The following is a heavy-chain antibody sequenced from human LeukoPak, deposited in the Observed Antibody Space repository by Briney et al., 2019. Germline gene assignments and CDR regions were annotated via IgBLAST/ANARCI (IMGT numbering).Heavy chain of an antibody. V-gene: IGHV1-8*03. Sequence: ASVKVSCKASGYTFTSYDINWVRQATGQGLEWMGWMNPNSGNTGYAQKFQGRVTITADESTSTAYMELSSLRSEDTAVYYCARDRPTHCSGGSCYSGYFDYWGQGTLVTVSS. D-gene: IGHD2-15*01. CDR3: ARDRPTHCSGGSCYSGYFDY. J-gene: IGHJ4*02. CDR2: MNPNSGNT. CDR1: GYTFTSYD.